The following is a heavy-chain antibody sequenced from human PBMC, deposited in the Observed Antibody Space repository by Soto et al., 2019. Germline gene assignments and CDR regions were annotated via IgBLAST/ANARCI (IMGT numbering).Heavy chain of an antibody. CDR2: MNPNSGNT. Sequence: ASVKVSCKASGDTLKTFDVSWVRQAPGQGPEWMGWMNPNSGNTGFAQKFQGRVTMTRNTSISTAYMELSSLRSEDTAVYYCARGVVPATKYYMDVWGKGTTVTVSS. CDR1: GDTLKTFD. CDR3: ARGVVPATKYYMDV. D-gene: IGHD2-2*01. V-gene: IGHV1-8*02. J-gene: IGHJ6*03.